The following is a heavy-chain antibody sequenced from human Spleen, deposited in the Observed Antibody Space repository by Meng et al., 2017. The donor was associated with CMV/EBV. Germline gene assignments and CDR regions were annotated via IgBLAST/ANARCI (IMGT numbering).Heavy chain of an antibody. D-gene: IGHD4-17*01. J-gene: IGHJ5*02. V-gene: IGHV4-59*01. CDR1: GGSISNYY. CDR2: IYYSGST. Sequence: SETLSLTCTVSGGSISNYYWTWVRQPPGKGLEYIGYIYYSGSTNYNPSLKSRVTISIVTSKNHFSLKLSSVTAADTAVYYCARDPSRRYGDYVGWFDPWGQGTLVTVSS. CDR3: ARDPSRRYGDYVGWFDP.